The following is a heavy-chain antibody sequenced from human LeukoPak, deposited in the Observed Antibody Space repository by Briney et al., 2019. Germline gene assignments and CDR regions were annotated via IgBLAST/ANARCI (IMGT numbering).Heavy chain of an antibody. CDR1: GGSIRSYY. CDR2: IYYSGST. Sequence: SETLSLTCTVSGGSIRSYYWSWIRQPPGKGLEWIAYIYYSGSTNYNPSLKSRVTISVDTSKNQFSLKLSSVTAADTAVYYCARGNTKLGGRAWDFDYWGQGTLVTVSS. V-gene: IGHV4-59*12. D-gene: IGHD1-26*01. CDR3: ARGNTKLGGRAWDFDY. J-gene: IGHJ4*02.